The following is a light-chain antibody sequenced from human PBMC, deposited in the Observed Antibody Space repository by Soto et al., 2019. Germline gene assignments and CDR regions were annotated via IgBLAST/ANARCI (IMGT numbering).Light chain of an antibody. CDR2: GAS. V-gene: IGKV3-15*01. J-gene: IGKJ1*01. Sequence: EIVMTQSPATLSVSPGERATLSCRASQSVSSNFAWYQQKPGQAPRLLIYGASTRATGIPARFSGSGSGTEFTLTISSLQSEDFAVYYCQQYNNWPTLGQGTKVEIK. CDR1: QSVSSN. CDR3: QQYNNWPT.